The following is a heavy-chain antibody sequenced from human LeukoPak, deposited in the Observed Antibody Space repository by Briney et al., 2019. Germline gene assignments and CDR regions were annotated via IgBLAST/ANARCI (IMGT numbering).Heavy chain of an antibody. J-gene: IGHJ5*02. CDR3: ARTTTVTPWFDP. D-gene: IGHD4-17*01. CDR1: GYSISSGYY. V-gene: IGHV4-38-2*01. Sequence: SETLSLTRAVSGYSISSGYYWGWIRQPPGKGLEWIGSIYHSGSTYYNPSLKSRVTISVDTSKNQFSLKLSSVTAADTAVYYCARTTTVTPWFDPWGQGTLVTVSS. CDR2: IYHSGST.